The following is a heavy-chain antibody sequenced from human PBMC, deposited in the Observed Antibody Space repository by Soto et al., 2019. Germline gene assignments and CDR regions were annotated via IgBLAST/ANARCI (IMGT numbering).Heavy chain of an antibody. Sequence: SETLSLTCTVSGGSISSYYWSWIRQPPGKGLEWIGYIYYSGSTNYNPSLESRVTISVDTSKNQFSLKLSSVTAADTAVYYCARQGSYYDFWSGLRITRSGRHNYYMDVWGKGTTVTVSS. V-gene: IGHV4-59*08. CDR1: GGSISSYY. CDR2: IYYSGST. CDR3: ARQGSYYDFWSGLRITRSGRHNYYMDV. J-gene: IGHJ6*03. D-gene: IGHD3-3*01.